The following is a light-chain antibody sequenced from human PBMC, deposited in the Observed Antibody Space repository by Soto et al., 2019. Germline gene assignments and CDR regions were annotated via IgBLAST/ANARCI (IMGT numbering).Light chain of an antibody. V-gene: IGKV1-33*01. CDR3: QQYDNLPPYT. CDR2: DAS. Sequence: DIQMTQSPSSLSASVGDRVTITCQASQDISDYLNWYQQKPGKAPTLLIYDASNLETGVPARFSGSGSGTDFTFTISRLQPEDIATYYCQQYDNLPPYTFGQGTKLEIK. J-gene: IGKJ2*01. CDR1: QDISDY.